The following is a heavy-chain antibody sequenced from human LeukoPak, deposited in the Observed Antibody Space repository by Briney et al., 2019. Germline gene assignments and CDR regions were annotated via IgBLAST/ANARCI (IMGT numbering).Heavy chain of an antibody. D-gene: IGHD1-1*01. Sequence: GGSLRLSCEVSGFSFSNYAMNWVRQAPGKGLGWVSAITADGGSTHYTISVKGRFIISRDTPKNTLYLQMNNVRAEDTAVYFCARVWIRDYMDVWGKGTTVSVSS. CDR1: GFSFSNYA. V-gene: IGHV3-23*01. CDR3: ARVWIRDYMDV. CDR2: ITADGGST. J-gene: IGHJ6*03.